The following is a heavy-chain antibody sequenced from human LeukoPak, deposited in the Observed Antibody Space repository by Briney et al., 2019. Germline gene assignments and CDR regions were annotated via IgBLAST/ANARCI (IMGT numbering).Heavy chain of an antibody. V-gene: IGHV3-74*01. CDR1: GFTFSDFW. Sequence: PGGFLRLSCAASGFTFSDFWMHWVRQAPGKGLVWVSRINSGGTVTNYADSVKGRLTISRDNAKNTLYLQMNSLRVEDTAVYYCAKVPYYDFWSGYPYYFDYWGQGTLVTVSS. J-gene: IGHJ4*02. D-gene: IGHD3-3*01. CDR2: INSGGTVT. CDR3: AKVPYYDFWSGYPYYFDY.